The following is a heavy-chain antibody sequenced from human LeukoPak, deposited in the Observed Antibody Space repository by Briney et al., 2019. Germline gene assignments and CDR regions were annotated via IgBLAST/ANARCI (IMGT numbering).Heavy chain of an antibody. Sequence: GGSLRLSCAASGFTFSSYAMSWVRQAPGKGLEWVSSISSSSSYIYYADSVKGRFTISRDNAKNSLYLQMNSLRAEDTAVYYCAREAYYGSGSYPGYWGQGTLVTVSS. D-gene: IGHD3-10*01. V-gene: IGHV3-21*01. CDR2: ISSSSSYI. J-gene: IGHJ4*02. CDR3: AREAYYGSGSYPGY. CDR1: GFTFSSYA.